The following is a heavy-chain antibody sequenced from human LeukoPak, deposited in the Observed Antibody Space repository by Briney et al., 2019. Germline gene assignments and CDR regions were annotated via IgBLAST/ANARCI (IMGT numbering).Heavy chain of an antibody. D-gene: IGHD2-8*02. V-gene: IGHV4-39*01. J-gene: IGHJ4*02. CDR3: ARLEDIGLADN. CDR1: GGSISSSSYY. Sequence: SETLSLTCTVSGGSISSSSYYWGWIRQPPGKGLEWIGSIYYSGSTYYNPSLKSRVTISVDTSKNQFSLKLSSVTAADTAVYYCARLEDIGLADNWGQGTLITVSS. CDR2: IYYSGST.